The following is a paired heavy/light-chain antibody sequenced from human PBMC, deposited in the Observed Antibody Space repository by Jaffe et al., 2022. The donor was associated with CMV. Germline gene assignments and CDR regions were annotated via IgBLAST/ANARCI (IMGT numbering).Heavy chain of an antibody. J-gene: IGHJ5*02. D-gene: IGHD5-18*01. CDR3: AKDVHIQLWPIGGWT. CDR1: GFTFDDYA. V-gene: IGHV3-9*01. Sequence: EVQLVESGGGLVQPGRSLRLSCVASGFTFDDYAMHWVRQVPGKGLEWVSGISWNSDNIGYADSVKGRFTISRDNAKNSLYLQMNSLRAEDTALYYCAKDVHIQLWPIGGWTWGQGTLVTVSS. CDR2: ISWNSDNI.
Light chain of an antibody. CDR2: INN. CDR3: AAWDDSFWV. CDR1: IGNNT. V-gene: IGLV1-44*01. J-gene: IGLJ3*02. Sequence: QSVLTQPPSASGTPGQRVTISCSGSIGNNTVNWYQQLPGTAPNLLIYINNQRPSGVPDRFSGSKSGTSASLAISGLQSEDEADYYCAAWDDSFWVFGGGTKLTVL.